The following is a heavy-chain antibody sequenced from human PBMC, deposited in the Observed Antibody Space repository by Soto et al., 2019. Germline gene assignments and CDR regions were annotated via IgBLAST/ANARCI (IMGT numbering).Heavy chain of an antibody. J-gene: IGHJ5*02. CDR3: ARGKPNDYSNYVYARWFDP. CDR2: INHSGST. CDR1: GGSFSGYY. D-gene: IGHD4-4*01. Sequence: SETLSLTCAVYGGSFSGYYWSWIRQPPGKGLEWIGEINHSGSTNYNPSLKSRVTISVDTSKNQFSLKLSSVTAADTAVYYCARGKPNDYSNYVYARWFDPWGQGTLVTVSS. V-gene: IGHV4-34*01.